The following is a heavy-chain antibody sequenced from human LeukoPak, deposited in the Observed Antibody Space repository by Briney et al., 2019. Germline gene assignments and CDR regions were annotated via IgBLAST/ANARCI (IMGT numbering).Heavy chain of an antibody. CDR2: IWYHGNDV. Sequence: GGSLRLSCAASGFTFSTYAIHWVRQAPGKGLEWVALIWYHGNDVDYADSVKGRFTISRDNSKNTLYLQMNSVRAEDTAVYFCARDFWNEPSKYFDYWGQGTLVTVSS. J-gene: IGHJ4*02. V-gene: IGHV3-33*08. CDR3: ARDFWNEPSKYFDY. CDR1: GFTFSTYA. D-gene: IGHD3-3*01.